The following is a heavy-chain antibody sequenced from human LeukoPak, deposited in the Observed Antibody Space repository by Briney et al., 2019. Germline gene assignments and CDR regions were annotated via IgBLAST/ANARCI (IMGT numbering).Heavy chain of an antibody. CDR1: GYTLTELS. J-gene: IGHJ4*02. Sequence: ASVKVSCKVSGYTLTELSMHWVRQAPGKGLEWMGGFDPEDGETIYAQKFQGRVTITRDTSASTAYMELSSLRSEDTAVYYCARDDSSGWYAFDYWGQGTLVTVSS. V-gene: IGHV1-24*01. D-gene: IGHD6-19*01. CDR3: ARDDSSGWYAFDY. CDR2: FDPEDGET.